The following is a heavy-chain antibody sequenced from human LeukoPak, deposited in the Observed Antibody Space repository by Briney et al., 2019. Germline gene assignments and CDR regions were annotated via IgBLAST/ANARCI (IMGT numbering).Heavy chain of an antibody. CDR1: GFTFSSYG. CDR2: IYGGDST. CDR3: VQYIGGWL. D-gene: IGHD6-19*01. V-gene: IGHV3-NL1*01. Sequence: GGSLRLSCAASGFTFSSYGMHWVRQAPGKGLEWVSLIYGGDSTYYADSVKGRFTISRDTSKNTLYLQMNSLRAEDTAVYYCVQYIGGWLWGQGTLVTVSS. J-gene: IGHJ4*02.